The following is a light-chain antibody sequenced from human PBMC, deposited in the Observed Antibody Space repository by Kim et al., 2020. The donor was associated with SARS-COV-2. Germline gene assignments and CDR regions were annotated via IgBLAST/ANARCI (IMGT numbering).Light chain of an antibody. CDR1: RSLRCL. V-gene: IGKV1-5*03. CDR3: QQYKSYPWT. Sequence: ASVGGSVTFTCRASRSLRCLLAWYQQKPGQAPKLLIDEASTLKSGVPSRFSGSGSETEFTLTTSSLQTDDFATYYCQQYKSYPWTFGQGTKVDIK. J-gene: IGKJ1*01. CDR2: EAS.